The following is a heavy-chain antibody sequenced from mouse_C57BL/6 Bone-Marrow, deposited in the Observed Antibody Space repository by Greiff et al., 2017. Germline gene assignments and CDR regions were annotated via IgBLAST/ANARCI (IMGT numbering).Heavy chain of an antibody. V-gene: IGHV1-82*01. CDR2: ISPGAGDT. Sequence: VQLQQSGPALVKPGASVKISCKASGYAFSSSWMNWVKQRPGTGLEWICRISPGAGDTISNGKFKGKATLTADKSSSTAYMQLSSLTSEDSAVYFCARGGYDAWFAYWGQGTLVTVSA. CDR3: ARGGYDAWFAY. CDR1: GYAFSSSW. J-gene: IGHJ3*01. D-gene: IGHD2-2*01.